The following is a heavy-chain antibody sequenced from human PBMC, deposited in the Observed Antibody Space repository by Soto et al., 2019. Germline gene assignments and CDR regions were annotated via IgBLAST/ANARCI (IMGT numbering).Heavy chain of an antibody. Sequence: HPGGSLRLSCAASGFTFSSYGMHWVRQAPGKGLEWVAVIWYDGSNKYYADSVKGRFTISRDNSKNTLYLQMNSLRAEDTAAYYCAREPSPDHSPYYYYGMDVWGQGTTVTVSS. V-gene: IGHV3-33*01. CDR2: IWYDGSNK. CDR1: GFTFSSYG. J-gene: IGHJ6*02. CDR3: AREPSPDHSPYYYYGMDV.